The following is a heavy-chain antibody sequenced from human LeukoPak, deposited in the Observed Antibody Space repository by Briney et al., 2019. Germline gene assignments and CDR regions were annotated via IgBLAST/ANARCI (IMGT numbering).Heavy chain of an antibody. CDR1: GYTFTSYG. CDR2: ISAYSGNT. D-gene: IGHD2-15*01. J-gene: IGHJ4*02. Sequence: ASVKASCKASGYTFTSYGISWVRQAPGQGLEWMGWISAYSGNTNYAQKLQGRVTMTTDTSTSTAYMELRSLRSDDTAVYYCARILRGYCSGGSCYDFDYWGQGTLVTVSS. CDR3: ARILRGYCSGGSCYDFDY. V-gene: IGHV1-18*04.